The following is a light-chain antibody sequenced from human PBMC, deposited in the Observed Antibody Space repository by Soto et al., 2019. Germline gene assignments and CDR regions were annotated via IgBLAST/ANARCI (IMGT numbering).Light chain of an antibody. Sequence: EIVLTQSPATLSLSPGERATLSCRASQSVSTFLAWYQHKPGQAPRLLIYDASNRATGIPARFSGSGSGTDFTLTISSLEPEDFAVYYCQQRYNWPPLGFGGGTKVEIK. J-gene: IGKJ4*01. CDR2: DAS. CDR1: QSVSTF. V-gene: IGKV3-11*01. CDR3: QQRYNWPPLG.